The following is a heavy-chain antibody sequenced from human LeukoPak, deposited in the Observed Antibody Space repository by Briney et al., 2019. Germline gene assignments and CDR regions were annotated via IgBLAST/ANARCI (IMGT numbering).Heavy chain of an antibody. D-gene: IGHD3-22*01. J-gene: IGHJ3*02. CDR3: ARDFHRRYYDSSGYNAFDI. V-gene: IGHV3-48*04. Sequence: GGSLRLPCAASGFTFSSYGMHWVRQAPGKGLEWVSYISAISSSSTYYADSVKGRFTISRDNAKNSLYLQMNSLRAEDTAVYYCARDFHRRYYDSSGYNAFDIWGQGTMVTVSS. CDR1: GFTFSSYG. CDR2: ISAISSSST.